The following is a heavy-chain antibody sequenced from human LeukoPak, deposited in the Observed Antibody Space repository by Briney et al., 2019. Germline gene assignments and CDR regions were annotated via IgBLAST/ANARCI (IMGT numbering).Heavy chain of an antibody. CDR2: IIPILGIA. V-gene: IGHV1-69*04. D-gene: IGHD2-2*01. Sequence: ASVKVSCKASGGTFSSYAISWVRQAPGQGLEWMGRIIPILGIANYAQKFQGRVTITADKSTSTAYMELSSLRSEDTAVYYCARCEGYCSSAAYSGGWDYYYGMDVWGQGTTVTVSS. CDR1: GGTFSSYA. CDR3: ARCEGYCSSAAYSGGWDYYYGMDV. J-gene: IGHJ6*02.